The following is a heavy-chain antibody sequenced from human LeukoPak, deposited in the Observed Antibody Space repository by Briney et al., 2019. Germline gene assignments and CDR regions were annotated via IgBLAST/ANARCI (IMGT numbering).Heavy chain of an antibody. Sequence: SVTVSCKTSGGPFSIHAVNWVRQAPGQGLEWMGRIIPILGLRNYAQRFQGRVTITADKSTSTVYMDVTSLRSEDTAVYFCARGRGSRTGSNGDYLDYWGQGTLVTVSS. CDR1: GGPFSIHA. D-gene: IGHD1-1*01. J-gene: IGHJ4*02. CDR2: IIPILGLR. CDR3: ARGRGSRTGSNGDYLDY. V-gene: IGHV1-69*04.